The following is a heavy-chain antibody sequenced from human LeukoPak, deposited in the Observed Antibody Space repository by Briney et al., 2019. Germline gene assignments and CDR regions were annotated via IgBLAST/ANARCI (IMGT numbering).Heavy chain of an antibody. CDR3: VGPYSSGPPFDY. V-gene: IGHV3-53*01. J-gene: IGHJ4*02. CDR2: IYSGGST. Sequence: GGSLRLSCAASGFTVSSNYMGWVRQAPGKGLEWVSIIYSGGSTYYTDSVKGRFTISRDNSKNTLYLQMNSLRAEDTAIYYCVGPYSSGPPFDYWGQGTLVTVSS. D-gene: IGHD6-19*01. CDR1: GFTVSSNY.